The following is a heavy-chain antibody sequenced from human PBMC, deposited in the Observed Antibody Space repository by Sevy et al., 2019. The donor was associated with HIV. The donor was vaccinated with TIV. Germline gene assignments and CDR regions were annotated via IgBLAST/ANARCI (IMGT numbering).Heavy chain of an antibody. CDR1: GFTFSSYE. CDR2: ISNSGTTI. CDR3: ARDLPPSATTVAHFDY. V-gene: IGHV3-48*03. Sequence: GGSLRLSCAASGFTFSSYEMNWVRQAPGKGLEWVSYISNSGTTISYSDSVRGRFSNARDNARNALYLQMNSLRAEDTAVYYCARDLPPSATTVAHFDYWGQGTLVTVSS. J-gene: IGHJ4*02. D-gene: IGHD4-17*01.